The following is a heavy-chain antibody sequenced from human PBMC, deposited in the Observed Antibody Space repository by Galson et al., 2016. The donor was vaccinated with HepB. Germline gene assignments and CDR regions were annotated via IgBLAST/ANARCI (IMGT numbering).Heavy chain of an antibody. CDR1: GISVSNNY. J-gene: IGHJ4*02. D-gene: IGHD6-13*01. CDR3: ARDPNAAATGTWG. CDR2: ICSGGAT. Sequence: SLRLSCAASGISVSNNYMIWVRQAPGKGLEWVSSICSGGATHYADSVKGRFTISRDSSKNTLYLQMNSLRAEDTAVYFCARDPNAAATGTWGWGQGTLVTVSS. V-gene: IGHV3-53*01.